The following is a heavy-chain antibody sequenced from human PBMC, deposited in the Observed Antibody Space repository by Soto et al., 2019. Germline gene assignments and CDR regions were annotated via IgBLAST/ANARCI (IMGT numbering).Heavy chain of an antibody. CDR2: ISSSSSTI. Sequence: GGSLRLSCAASGFTFSSYSMNWVRQAPGKGLEWVSYISSSSSTIYYADSVKGRFTISRDNAKNSLYLQMNSLGDEDTAVYYCARGLGGGYCSGGSCYEGDYWGQGTLVTVSS. D-gene: IGHD2-15*01. V-gene: IGHV3-48*02. J-gene: IGHJ4*02. CDR1: GFTFSSYS. CDR3: ARGLGGGYCSGGSCYEGDY.